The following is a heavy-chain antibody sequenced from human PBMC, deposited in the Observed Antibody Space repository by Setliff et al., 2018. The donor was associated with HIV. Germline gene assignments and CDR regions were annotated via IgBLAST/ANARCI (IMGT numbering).Heavy chain of an antibody. D-gene: IGHD6-19*01. J-gene: IGHJ4*02. Sequence: ASVKVSCKTSGDTFTSYDINWVRQAAGHGLEWMGWMTPYSGNTGYAQKFQGRVSMTRNTSISTAYMELSSLKTEDTAVYYCARARYSSGYYVSFDYWGQGTLVTVSS. CDR2: MTPYSGNT. CDR3: ARARYSSGYYVSFDY. V-gene: IGHV1-8*02. CDR1: GDTFTSYD.